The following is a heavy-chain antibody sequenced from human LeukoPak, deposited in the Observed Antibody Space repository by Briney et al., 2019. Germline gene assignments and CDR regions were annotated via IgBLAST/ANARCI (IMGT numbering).Heavy chain of an antibody. V-gene: IGHV4-59*01. Sequence: SETLSLTCTVSGGSISPYYWSWIRQPPGKGLEWIAYITHSGSTVYNPSLKSRATISLDTSKKQFSLKLSSVTTADTALYYCARENCSLDYWGQGTLVTVSS. D-gene: IGHD2-21*01. CDR2: ITHSGST. CDR3: ARENCSLDY. J-gene: IGHJ4*02. CDR1: GGSISPYY.